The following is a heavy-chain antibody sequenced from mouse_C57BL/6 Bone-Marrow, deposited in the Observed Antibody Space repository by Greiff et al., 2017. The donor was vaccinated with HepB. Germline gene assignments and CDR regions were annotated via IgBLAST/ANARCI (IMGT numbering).Heavy chain of an antibody. J-gene: IGHJ4*01. V-gene: IGHV1-84*01. Sequence: QVQLQQSGPELVKPGASVKISCKASGYAFSSSWMNWVKQRPGQGLEWIGWIYPGSGNTKYNEKFKGKATLTVDTSSSTAYMQLSSLTSEDSAVYFCARSGRGTTDYYAMDYWGQGTSVTVSS. CDR3: ARSGRGTTDYYAMDY. CDR2: IYPGSGNT. D-gene: IGHD1-1*01. CDR1: GYAFSSSW.